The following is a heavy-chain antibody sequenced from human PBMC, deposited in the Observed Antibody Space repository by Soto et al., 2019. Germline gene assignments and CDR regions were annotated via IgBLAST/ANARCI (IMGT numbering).Heavy chain of an antibody. V-gene: IGHV4-30-4*01. J-gene: IGHJ2*01. Sequence: QVQLQESGPGLVKPSQTLSLTCTVSGGSINSGAYYWSWIRQPPGKGLEYMGYIYYSVSTYYNPSLRSRVTISVDSSNNAFSLLLSSVTAADTAVYFWAREKDYGGYYSWYFDFWGRGTLVTVSS. CDR2: IYYSVST. CDR1: GGSINSGAYY. D-gene: IGHD4-17*01. CDR3: AREKDYGGYYSWYFDF.